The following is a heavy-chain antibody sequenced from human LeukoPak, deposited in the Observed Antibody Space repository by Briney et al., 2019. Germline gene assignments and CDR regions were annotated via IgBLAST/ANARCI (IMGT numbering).Heavy chain of an antibody. J-gene: IGHJ4*02. D-gene: IGHD5-24*01. CDR2: ISYDGSDK. CDR3: ASPKEIEPDSYYFDY. V-gene: IGHV3-30-3*01. CDR1: GFTFSNYS. Sequence: GGSLRLSCAASGFTFSNYSINWVRQTPGKGLEWVAVISYDGSDKYYADSVKGRFSISRDNSKNMVYLQMNILRTEDTAVYYCASPKEIEPDSYYFDYWGQGTLVTVSS.